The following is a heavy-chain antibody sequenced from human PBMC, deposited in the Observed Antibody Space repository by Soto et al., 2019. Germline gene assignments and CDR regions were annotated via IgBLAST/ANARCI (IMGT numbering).Heavy chain of an antibody. J-gene: IGHJ5*02. D-gene: IGHD3-22*01. Sequence: PSETLSLTCAVSGYSISSGYYWGWIRQPPGKGLEWIGSIYDSGSTYYNPSLKSRVTISVDTSKNQFSLKLSSVTAADTAVYYCARHPPNTYYYDSSGYVGNWFDPWGQGTLVT. CDR2: IYDSGST. CDR3: ARHPPNTYYYDSSGYVGNWFDP. V-gene: IGHV4-38-2*01. CDR1: GYSISSGYY.